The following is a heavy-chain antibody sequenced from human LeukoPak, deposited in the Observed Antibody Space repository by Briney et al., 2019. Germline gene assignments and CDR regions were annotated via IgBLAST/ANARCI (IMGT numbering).Heavy chain of an antibody. CDR2: ISTRGSYI. CDR3: AREYCSGGTCSPNDPFDS. Sequence: PGGSLRLSCIASGFTFSDYSFNWVRQAPGKGLEWVSCISTRGSYIYYADSVKGRFTISRDNARNSVYLQMNSLRVEDTAVYYCAREYCSGGTCSPNDPFDSWGQGTLVTVSS. CDR1: GFTFSDYS. D-gene: IGHD2-15*01. V-gene: IGHV3-21*01. J-gene: IGHJ5*01.